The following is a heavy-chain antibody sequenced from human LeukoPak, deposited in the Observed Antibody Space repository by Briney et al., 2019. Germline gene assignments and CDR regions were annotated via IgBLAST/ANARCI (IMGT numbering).Heavy chain of an antibody. V-gene: IGHV1-69*13. Sequence: ASVTVSCKASGGAFSSYAISWVRQAPGQGLEWMGGIIPIFGTANYAQKFQGRVTITADESTSTAYMELSSLRSEDTAVYYCASPVGSSSMGVYYYGMDVWGQGTTVTVSS. J-gene: IGHJ6*02. D-gene: IGHD6-6*01. CDR3: ASPVGSSSMGVYYYGMDV. CDR1: GGAFSSYA. CDR2: IIPIFGTA.